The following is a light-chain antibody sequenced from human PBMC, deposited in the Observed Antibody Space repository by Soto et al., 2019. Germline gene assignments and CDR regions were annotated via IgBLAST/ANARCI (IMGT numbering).Light chain of an antibody. J-gene: IGLJ1*01. V-gene: IGLV2-14*01. CDR1: SSDVGGYNY. CDR2: DVS. CDR3: SSYTSSSTYG. Sequence: QSVLTQPASVSGSPGQSITISCTGTSSDVGGYNYVSWYQQHPGKAPKLMIYDVSNRPSGVSNRFSGSKSGNTASLTFSGLQAEDEADYYCSSYTSSSTYGFGTGTKVTVL.